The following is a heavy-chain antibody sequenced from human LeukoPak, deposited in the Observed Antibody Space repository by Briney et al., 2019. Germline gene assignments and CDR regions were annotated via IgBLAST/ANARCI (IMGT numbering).Heavy chain of an antibody. CDR3: AKARGGTYRTYYFDY. CDR1: GFTLSSYA. J-gene: IGHJ4*02. D-gene: IGHD1-26*01. CDR2: ISYDGSNN. V-gene: IGHV3-30*07. Sequence: GGSLRLSCAASGFTLSSYAMHWVRQAPGKGLEWVAVISYDGSNNYYADSVKGRFTISRDNSKNTLYLQMNSLRAEDTAVYYCAKARGGTYRTYYFDYCGQGTLVTVSS.